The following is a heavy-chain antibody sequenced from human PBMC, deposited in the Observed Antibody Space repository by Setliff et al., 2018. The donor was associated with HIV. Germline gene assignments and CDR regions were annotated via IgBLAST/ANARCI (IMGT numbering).Heavy chain of an antibody. CDR3: ASVPVAGTTHDAFDI. Sequence: SETLSLTCTVSGGSISSGIYYWIWIRQPAGKGLEWIGHIYTSGSTNYNPSLKSRVTISVDTSKNQFSLKLSSVTAADTAVYYCASVPVAGTTHDAFDIWGQGTMVTVSS. CDR1: GGSISSGIYY. V-gene: IGHV4-61*09. J-gene: IGHJ3*02. CDR2: IYTSGST. D-gene: IGHD6-19*01.